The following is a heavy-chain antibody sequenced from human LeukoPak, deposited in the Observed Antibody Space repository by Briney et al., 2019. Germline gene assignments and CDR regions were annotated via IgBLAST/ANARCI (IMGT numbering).Heavy chain of an antibody. Sequence: ASVKVSCKASGYTFTGYYMHWVRQAPGQGLEWMGWINPNSDGTNYAQKFQGRVTMTRDTSISTAYMELSRLRSDDTAVYYCARDGVGATNWFDPWGQGTLVTVSS. D-gene: IGHD1-26*01. V-gene: IGHV1-2*02. CDR1: GYTFTGYY. CDR2: INPNSDGT. CDR3: ARDGVGATNWFDP. J-gene: IGHJ5*02.